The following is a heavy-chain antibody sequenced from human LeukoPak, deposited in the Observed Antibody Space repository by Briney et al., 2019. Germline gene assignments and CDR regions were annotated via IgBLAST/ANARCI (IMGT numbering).Heavy chain of an antibody. CDR1: GGSISSYY. Sequence: SSETLSLTCTVSGGSISSYYWSWIRQPPGKGLEWIGYIYYSGSTYYNPSLKSRVTISVDTSKNQFSLKLSSVTAADTAVYYCARVRQPVYGMDVWGQGTTVTVSS. V-gene: IGHV4-59*12. CDR3: ARVRQPVYGMDV. D-gene: IGHD6-6*01. J-gene: IGHJ6*02. CDR2: IYYSGST.